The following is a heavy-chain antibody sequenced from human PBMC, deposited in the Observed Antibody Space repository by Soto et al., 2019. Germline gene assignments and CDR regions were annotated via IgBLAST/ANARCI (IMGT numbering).Heavy chain of an antibody. J-gene: IGHJ5*02. Sequence: ASVKVSCKASGYTFTSYAMHWVRQAPGQRLEWMGWINAGNGNTKYSQKFQGRVTITRDTSASTAYMELSSLRSEDTAVYYCARSGGSSGWYVWFDPWGQGTLVTVSS. CDR3: ARSGGSSGWYVWFDP. CDR1: GYTFTSYA. CDR2: INAGNGNT. D-gene: IGHD6-19*01. V-gene: IGHV1-3*01.